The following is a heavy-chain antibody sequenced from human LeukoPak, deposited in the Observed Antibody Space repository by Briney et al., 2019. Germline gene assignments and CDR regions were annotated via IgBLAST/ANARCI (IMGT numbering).Heavy chain of an antibody. J-gene: IGHJ6*03. CDR1: GFTFSSYG. Sequence: GGSLRLSCAASGFTFSSYGMSWVRQAPGKGLEWVSAISGSGGSTYYADSVKGRFTISRDNSKNTLYLQMNSLRAEDTAVYYCAELIGLGGSGSYYNDYYYYMDVWGKGTTVTISS. D-gene: IGHD3-10*01. CDR2: ISGSGGST. V-gene: IGHV3-23*01. CDR3: AELIGLGGSGSYYNDYYYYMDV.